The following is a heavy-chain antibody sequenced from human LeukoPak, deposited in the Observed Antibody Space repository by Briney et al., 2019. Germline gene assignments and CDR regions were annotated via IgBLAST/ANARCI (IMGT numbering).Heavy chain of an antibody. CDR3: ARDLSYCGGDCYSA. CDR2: MNPNSGNT. CDR1: GYTYTSYD. D-gene: IGHD2-21*02. V-gene: IGHV1-8*03. J-gene: IGHJ5*02. Sequence: ASVKVSCKASGYTYTSYDINWVRQATGQGLEWMGWMNPNSGNTGYAQKFQGRVTITRNTSISTAYMELSSLRSEDTAVYYCARDLSYCGGDCYSAWGQGTLVTVSS.